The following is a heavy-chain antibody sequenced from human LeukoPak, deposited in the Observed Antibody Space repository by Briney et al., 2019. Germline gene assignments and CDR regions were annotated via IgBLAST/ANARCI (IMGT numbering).Heavy chain of an antibody. Sequence: PGGSLRLSCAASGFTFSSNWMTWVRQAPGKGLEWVANTNQDGSEKYYVDSVKGRFTISRDNSKNTLFLQVNSLRAEDTAVYYCAKVRTYFYHGLDVWGQGTTVTVSS. J-gene: IGHJ6*02. D-gene: IGHD1-14*01. CDR2: TNQDGSEK. CDR1: GFTFSSNW. V-gene: IGHV3-7*03. CDR3: AKVRTYFYHGLDV.